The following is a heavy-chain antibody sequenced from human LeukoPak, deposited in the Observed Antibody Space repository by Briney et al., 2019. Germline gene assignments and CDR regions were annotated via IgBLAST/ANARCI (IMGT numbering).Heavy chain of an antibody. J-gene: IGHJ4*02. CDR2: ISSSSSYI. V-gene: IGHV3-21*01. CDR1: GFTFSSYD. CDR3: AAKGNGYSGIYVFAH. D-gene: IGHD1-26*01. Sequence: GGSLRLSCAASGFTFSSYDMHWVRQAPGKGLEWVSSISSSSSYIYYADSVKGRFTISRDNAKNSLYLQMNSLRAEDTAVYYCAAKGNGYSGIYVFAHWGQGVLVTVSS.